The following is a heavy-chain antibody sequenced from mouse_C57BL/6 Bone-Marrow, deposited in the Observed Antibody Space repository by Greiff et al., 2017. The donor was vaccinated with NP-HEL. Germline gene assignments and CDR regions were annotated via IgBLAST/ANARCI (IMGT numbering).Heavy chain of an antibody. J-gene: IGHJ2*01. CDR2: ISYDGSN. D-gene: IGHD3-3*01. CDR1: GYSITSGYY. V-gene: IGHV3-6*01. CDR3: ARGGPPDY. Sequence: VQLKESGPGLVKPSQSLSLTCSVTGYSITSGYYWNWIRQFPGNKLEWMGYISYDGSNNYNPSLKNRISITLATSKNQFFLKLNSVTTEDTATYYCARGGPPDYWGQGTTLTVSS.